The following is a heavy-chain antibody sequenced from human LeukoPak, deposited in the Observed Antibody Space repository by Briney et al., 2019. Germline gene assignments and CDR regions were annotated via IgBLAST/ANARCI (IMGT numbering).Heavy chain of an antibody. CDR2: MSPKSGNT. V-gene: IGHV1-8*01. CDR1: GYTFTSYD. CDR3: AAATRFGELTYFDY. D-gene: IGHD3-10*01. Sequence: ASVKVSCKASGYTFTSYDINWVRQATGHGFEWMGWMSPKSGNTGYAQNFQGRVTMTRDTSMSTAYMELSSLRSEDTAVYYCAAATRFGELTYFDYWGQGTLVTVSS. J-gene: IGHJ4*02.